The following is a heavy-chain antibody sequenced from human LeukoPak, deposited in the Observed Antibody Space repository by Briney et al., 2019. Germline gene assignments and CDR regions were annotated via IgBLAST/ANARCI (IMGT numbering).Heavy chain of an antibody. V-gene: IGHV3-53*01. CDR3: ARDSGGYGMDV. CDR1: GGSISSGGYY. CDR2: IYSGGST. Sequence: ETLSLTCTVSGGSISSGGYYWSWVRQAPGKGLEWVSVIYSGGSTYYADSVKGRFTISRDNSKNTLYLQMNSLRAEDTAVYYCARDSGGYGMDVWGQGTTVTVSS. J-gene: IGHJ6*02. D-gene: IGHD2-8*02.